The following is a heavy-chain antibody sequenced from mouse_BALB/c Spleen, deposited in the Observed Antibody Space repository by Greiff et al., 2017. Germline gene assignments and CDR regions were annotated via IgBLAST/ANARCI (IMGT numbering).Heavy chain of an antibody. CDR2: IWAGEST. Sequence: VQAAASGPGLVAPSQSLSITLPVSGFSFTSYGVPRVRQPPGKGREGVGVIWAGESTNYNSALMSRLSTSKDNSKSQVFLNMNSRHTDDTAMYCYARYRYDGSWFAYWGQGTLVTVSA. J-gene: IGHJ3*01. CDR3: ARYRYDGSWFAY. CDR1: GFSFTSYG. V-gene: IGHV2-9*02. D-gene: IGHD2-14*01.